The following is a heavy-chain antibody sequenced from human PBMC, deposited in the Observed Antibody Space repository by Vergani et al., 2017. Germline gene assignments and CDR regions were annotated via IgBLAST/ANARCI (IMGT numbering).Heavy chain of an antibody. Sequence: QVQLVQSGAEVKKPGSSVKVSCKAFGGTFSSYAISWVRQAPGQGLEWMGRIIPIFGTANYAQKFQGRVTITADESTSTAYMELSSLRSEDTAVYYCARDNPHYDILTGYYRALLNWFDPWGQGTLVTVSS. CDR2: IIPIFGTA. CDR1: GGTFSSYA. D-gene: IGHD3-9*01. V-gene: IGHV1-69*13. J-gene: IGHJ5*02. CDR3: ARDNPHYDILTGYYRALLNWFDP.